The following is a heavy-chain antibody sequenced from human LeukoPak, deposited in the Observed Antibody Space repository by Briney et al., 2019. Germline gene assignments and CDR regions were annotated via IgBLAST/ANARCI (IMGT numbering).Heavy chain of an antibody. V-gene: IGHV3-23*01. CDR2: ISGSGGST. Sequence: TGGSLRLSCAASGFTFSSYAMSWVRQAPGKGLEWVSAISGSGGSTYYADSVKGRFTISGDNSKNTLYLQMNSLRAEDTALYYCASFSGASSTSCYGAFDIWGQGTMVTVSS. CDR3: ASFSGASSTSCYGAFDI. CDR1: GFTFSSYA. J-gene: IGHJ3*02. D-gene: IGHD2-2*01.